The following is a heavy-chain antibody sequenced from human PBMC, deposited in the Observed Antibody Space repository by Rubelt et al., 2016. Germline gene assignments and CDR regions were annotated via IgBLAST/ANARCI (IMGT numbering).Heavy chain of an antibody. V-gene: IGHV4-59*01. D-gene: IGHD6-19*01. J-gene: IGHJ5*02. CDR2: IYYSGIT. CDR1: GASISRYY. Sequence: VQLQESGPGLVKPSETLSLTCAVSGASISRYYWSWVRQPPGKGLEWIGCIYYSGITKYHPSLKSRVTISVDTSRKQFSLKVSAVTASDTGVYYCARGHRTKAVADLWGQGTLVTVSS. CDR3: ARGHRTKAVADL.